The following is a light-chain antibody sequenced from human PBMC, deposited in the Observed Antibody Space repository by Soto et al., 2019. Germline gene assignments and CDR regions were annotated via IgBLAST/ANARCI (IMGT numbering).Light chain of an antibody. CDR3: HQYYTTPQT. Sequence: DIVMTQFPDSLAVSLGEGAAINCKSSQSVLYSFTNKNYLAWYQQKPGQPPKLLIYWASTRESGVPDRFSGGGSGTDFTLTINSLQAEDVAVYYCHQYYTTPQTFGQGTKVEIK. CDR1: QSVLYSFTNKNY. J-gene: IGKJ1*01. V-gene: IGKV4-1*01. CDR2: WAS.